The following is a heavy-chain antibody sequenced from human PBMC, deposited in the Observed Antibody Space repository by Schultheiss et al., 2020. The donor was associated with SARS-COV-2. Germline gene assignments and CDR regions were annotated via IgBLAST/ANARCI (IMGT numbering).Heavy chain of an antibody. CDR1: GGSISSYY. Sequence: SETLSLTCTVSGGSISSYYWSWIRQPPGKGLEWIGEINHSGSTNYNPSLKSRVTISVDKSKNQFSLKLSSVTAADTAVYYCARNLFGELLFDYWGQGTLVTVSS. CDR2: INHSGST. J-gene: IGHJ4*02. CDR3: ARNLFGELLFDY. D-gene: IGHD3-10*02. V-gene: IGHV4-34*01.